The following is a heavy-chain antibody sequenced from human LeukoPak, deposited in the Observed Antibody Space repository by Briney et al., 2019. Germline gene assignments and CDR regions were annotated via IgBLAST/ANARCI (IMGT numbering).Heavy chain of an antibody. CDR1: GVTFSSYA. D-gene: IGHD1-20*01. V-gene: IGHV1-69*05. J-gene: IGHJ6*03. CDR3: ATNPMTGYHLGDHFYSYMAV. CDR2: LRPVFGPI. Sequence: GASVKVSCKATGVTFSSYAISWVRQAPGQGLEWIEGLRPVFGPINSAQKFQDRVTLTKDDSTTTAYMELRSLRSEDTAVYYCATNPMTGYHLGDHFYSYMAVWGKGTTVTVS.